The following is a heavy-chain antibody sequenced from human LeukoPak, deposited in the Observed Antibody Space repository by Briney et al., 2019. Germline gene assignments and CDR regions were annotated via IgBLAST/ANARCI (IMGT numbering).Heavy chain of an antibody. V-gene: IGHV3-7*01. Sequence: PGGSLRLSCAASGFTFSSYWMSWVRQAPGKGLEWVANIKQDGSEKYYVDSVKGRFTISRDNAKNSLYLQMNSLRAEDTAVYYCARVKNSGFGGSYSVWGQGTLVTVSS. CDR3: ARVKNSGFGGSYSV. CDR2: IKQDGSEK. D-gene: IGHD1-26*01. J-gene: IGHJ4*02. CDR1: GFTFSSYW.